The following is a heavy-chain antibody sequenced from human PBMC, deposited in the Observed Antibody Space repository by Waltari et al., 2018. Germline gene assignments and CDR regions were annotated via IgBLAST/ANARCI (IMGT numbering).Heavy chain of an antibody. J-gene: IGHJ4*02. CDR3: ARDRAAAAETIPFDY. Sequence: QVQLQESGPGLVKPSETLSLTCAVSGYYISRGYYWGWIRQPPGKGLEWIGSIYHSGSTYYNPSLKSRVTISGDTSKNQFSLKLSSVTAADTAVYYCARDRAAAAETIPFDYWGQGTLVTVSS. D-gene: IGHD6-13*01. CDR1: GYYISRGYY. CDR2: IYHSGST. V-gene: IGHV4-38-2*02.